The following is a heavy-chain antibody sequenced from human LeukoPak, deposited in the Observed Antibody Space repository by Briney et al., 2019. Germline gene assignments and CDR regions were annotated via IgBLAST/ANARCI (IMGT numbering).Heavy chain of an antibody. CDR3: ARRGIVLGAAPVLKYSFDY. V-gene: IGHV3-23*01. CDR2: ISVSGGGT. J-gene: IGHJ4*02. Sequence: PGGSLRLSCAASGFTVSSKYMGWVRQAPGKGLEWVSSISVSGGGTYYADSVKGRFTISRDNSKNTLYLQMNSLSAEDTAVYYCARRGIVLGAAPVLKYSFDYWGQGTLVTVSS. CDR1: GFTVSSKY. D-gene: IGHD1-26*01.